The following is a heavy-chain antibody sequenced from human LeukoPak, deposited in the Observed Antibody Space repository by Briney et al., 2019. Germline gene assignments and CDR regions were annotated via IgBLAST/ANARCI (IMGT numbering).Heavy chain of an antibody. J-gene: IGHJ1*01. CDR3: ANRAFSSVHSDPESAEYFQH. Sequence: GGSLRLSCAASGFTFSSYAMSWVRQAPGKGLEWVSAISGSGGSTYYADSVKGRFTISRDNSKNTLYLQMNSLRAEDTAVYYCANRAFSSVHSDPESAEYFQHWGQGTLVTVSS. D-gene: IGHD3-22*01. CDR1: GFTFSSYA. CDR2: ISGSGGST. V-gene: IGHV3-23*01.